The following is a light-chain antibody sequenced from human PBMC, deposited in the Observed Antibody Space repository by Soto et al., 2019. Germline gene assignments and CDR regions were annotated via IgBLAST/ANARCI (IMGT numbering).Light chain of an antibody. CDR1: QSVSSN. Sequence: EILMTQSPATLSVSPGERATLFCRASQSVSSNLAWYQQKPGQAPRLLIYGASTRATGIPARFSGSGSGTEFTLTISSLQSEDFAVYYCQQYNNWPTWTFGQGTKVDIK. J-gene: IGKJ1*01. CDR2: GAS. CDR3: QQYNNWPTWT. V-gene: IGKV3-15*01.